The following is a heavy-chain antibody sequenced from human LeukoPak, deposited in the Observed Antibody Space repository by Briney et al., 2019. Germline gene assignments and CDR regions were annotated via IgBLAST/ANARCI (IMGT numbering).Heavy chain of an antibody. CDR2: IKEDGSSQ. CDR1: GFTFSHSW. V-gene: IGHV3-7*01. J-gene: IGHJ4*02. D-gene: IGHD7-27*01. CDR3: ARGDRIWGY. Sequence: PGGSLRLSCVASGFTFSHSWMTWVRQAPGKGLEWVGHIKEDGSSQNYADSVKGRFTISRDNAKNSLYLQMNSLRAEDTAVYYCARGDRIWGYWGQGTLVTVAS.